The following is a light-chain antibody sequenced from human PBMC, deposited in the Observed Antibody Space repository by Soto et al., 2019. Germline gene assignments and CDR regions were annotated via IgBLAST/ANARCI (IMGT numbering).Light chain of an antibody. CDR3: QQYNSYSPWT. Sequence: DIPLTQSPSPLSASVGDRVTITCRASQSISSWLAWYQQKPGQAPKLLIYDASSLESGVPSRFSGRGAGTEFTLTISSLQPDDLATYYCQQYNSYSPWTFGQGTKVEIK. CDR1: QSISSW. J-gene: IGKJ1*01. V-gene: IGKV1-5*01. CDR2: DAS.